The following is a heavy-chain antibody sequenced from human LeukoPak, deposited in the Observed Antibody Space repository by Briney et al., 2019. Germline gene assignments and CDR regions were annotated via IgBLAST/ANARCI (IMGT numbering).Heavy chain of an antibody. CDR1: GFTFDDYA. D-gene: IGHD2-21*01. CDR3: AKDMGRSAIYGMDA. Sequence: GGSLRLSCAASGFTFDDYAMHWVRQVPGKGLEWVSLIIWDGSSADYADSVKGRFTISRDNSNNSVHLQMNSLRTEDTALYYCAKDMGRSAIYGMDAWGQGTTVTVSS. CDR2: IIWDGSSA. J-gene: IGHJ6*02. V-gene: IGHV3-43*01.